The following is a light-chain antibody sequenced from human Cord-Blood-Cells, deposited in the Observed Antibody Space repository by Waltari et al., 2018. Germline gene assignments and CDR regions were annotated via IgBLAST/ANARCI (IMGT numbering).Light chain of an antibody. J-gene: IGLJ3*02. CDR1: NLGDKY. CDR3: QAWDSSTAGV. V-gene: IGLV3-1*01. Sequence: SYELTQPPSVSVSPGQTASITCSGDNLGDKYACWYQQKPGQSPVLVIYQDSKRPSGIPERFSGSNSGNTVTLTISGTQAMDEADYYCQAWDSSTAGVFGGGTKLTVL. CDR2: QDS.